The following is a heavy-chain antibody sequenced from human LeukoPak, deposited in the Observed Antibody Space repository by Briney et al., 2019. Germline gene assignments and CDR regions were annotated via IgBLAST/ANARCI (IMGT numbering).Heavy chain of an antibody. Sequence: PSETLSPTCAVSGYSLSSGYYWGWIRQPPGKGLEWIGSIYHSGNTYYNPSLKSRVTISVDTSKNQSSLKLSSVTAADTAVYYCARRASSWLTFEYWGQGTLVTVSS. V-gene: IGHV4-38-2*01. CDR1: GYSLSSGYY. J-gene: IGHJ4*02. D-gene: IGHD6-13*01. CDR3: ARRASSWLTFEY. CDR2: IYHSGNT.